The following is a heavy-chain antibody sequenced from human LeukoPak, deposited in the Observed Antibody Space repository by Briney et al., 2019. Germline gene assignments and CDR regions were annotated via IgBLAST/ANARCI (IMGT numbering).Heavy chain of an antibody. J-gene: IGHJ4*02. CDR3: AKVDDEEYSSSSAPFDY. CDR2: ISGSGGST. V-gene: IGHV3-23*01. Sequence: GGSLRLSCAASGFTFSSYAMSWVRQAPGKGLEWVSAISGSGGSTYYADSVKGRFTISRDNSKNTLYLQMNSLRAEDTAVYYCAKVDDEEYSSSSAPFDYWGQGTLVTVSS. CDR1: GFTFSSYA. D-gene: IGHD6-6*01.